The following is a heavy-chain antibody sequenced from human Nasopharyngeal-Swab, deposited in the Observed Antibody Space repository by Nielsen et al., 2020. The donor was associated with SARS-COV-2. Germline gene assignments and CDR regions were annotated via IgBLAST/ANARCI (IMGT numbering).Heavy chain of an antibody. Sequence: GESLKISCAASGFTFSSYAMSWVRQAPGKGLEWVSAISGSGGSTYYADSVKGRFTISRDNSKNTLYLQMNSPRAEDTAVYYCAKDYGQGYDSSRYFDYWGQGTLVTVSS. CDR1: GFTFSSYA. D-gene: IGHD3-22*01. J-gene: IGHJ4*02. V-gene: IGHV3-23*01. CDR2: ISGSGGST. CDR3: AKDYGQGYDSSRYFDY.